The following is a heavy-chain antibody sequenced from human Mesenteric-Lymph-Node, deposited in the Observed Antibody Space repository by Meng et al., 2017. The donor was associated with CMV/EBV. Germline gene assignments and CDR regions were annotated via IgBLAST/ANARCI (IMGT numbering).Heavy chain of an antibody. CDR1: GFSVTSYF. CDR3: ARACRQVNNCYLDY. J-gene: IGHJ4*02. CDR2: IRSDDST. Sequence: GESLKISCAVSGFSVTSYFMTWVRQAPGKGLEYVSFIRSDDSTNYAKSVQGRFTISRDNSKNTVFPLMNSLRAEDTALYYCARACRQVNNCYLDYWGQGTLVTVSS. V-gene: IGHV3-53*01. D-gene: IGHD1-1*01.